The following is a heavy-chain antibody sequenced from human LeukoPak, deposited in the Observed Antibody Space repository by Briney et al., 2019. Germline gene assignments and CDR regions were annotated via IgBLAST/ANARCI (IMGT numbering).Heavy chain of an antibody. D-gene: IGHD2-2*01. CDR2: ISGSGGST. J-gene: IGHJ4*02. CDR1: GFTFDDYA. CDR3: AKDLEFGSSTSCYDY. Sequence: GGSLRLSCAASGFTFDDYAMHWVRHAPGKCLEWVSAISGSGGSTYYADSVKGRFTISRDNSKNTLYLQMNSLRAEDTAVYYCAKDLEFGSSTSCYDYWGQGTLVTVSS. V-gene: IGHV3-23*01.